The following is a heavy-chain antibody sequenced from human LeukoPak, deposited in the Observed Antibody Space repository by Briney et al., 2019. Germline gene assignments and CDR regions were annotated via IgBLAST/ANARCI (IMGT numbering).Heavy chain of an antibody. V-gene: IGHV3-21*01. D-gene: IGHD6-6*01. J-gene: IGHJ6*04. CDR3: ARAPLQLVVPDV. CDR1: GFTFSSYS. CDR2: ISSSSSYI. Sequence: GGSLRLXCAASGFTFSSYSMNWVRQAPGKGLEWVSSISSSSSYIYYADSVKGRFTISRDNAKNSLYLQMNSLRAEDTAVYYCARAPLQLVVPDVWGKGTTVTVSS.